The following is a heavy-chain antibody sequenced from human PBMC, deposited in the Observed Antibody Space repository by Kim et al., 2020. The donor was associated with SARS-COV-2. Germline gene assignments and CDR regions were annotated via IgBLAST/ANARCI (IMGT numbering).Heavy chain of an antibody. CDR3: ARSITIFGVVITFDY. J-gene: IGHJ4*02. V-gene: IGHV4-4*02. CDR2: IYHSGST. CDR1: GGSISTSNW. D-gene: IGHD3-3*01. Sequence: SETLSLTCAVSGGSISTSNWWSWVRQPPGKGLEWIGEIYHSGSTNYNPSLKSRVTISVDKSKNQFSLTLSSVTAADTAMYYCARSITIFGVVITFDYWGQGTLVAVSS.